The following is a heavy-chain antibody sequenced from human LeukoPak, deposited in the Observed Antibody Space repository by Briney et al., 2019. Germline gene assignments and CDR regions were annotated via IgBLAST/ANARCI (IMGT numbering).Heavy chain of an antibody. Sequence: GGSLRPSCAASGFTFTSSAMSWVRQAPGKGLEWVSTISASGTSTYHADSVKGRLTISRDSSKNTLYLQMNSLRAEDTAVYYCAKAKAGYFDYWGQGTLVTVSS. V-gene: IGHV3-23*01. J-gene: IGHJ4*02. CDR1: GFTFTSSA. D-gene: IGHD3-10*01. CDR3: AKAKAGYFDY. CDR2: ISASGTST.